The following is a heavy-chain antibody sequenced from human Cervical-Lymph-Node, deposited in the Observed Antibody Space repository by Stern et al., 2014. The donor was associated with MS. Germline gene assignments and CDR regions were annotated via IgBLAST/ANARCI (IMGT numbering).Heavy chain of an antibody. CDR3: VKGGGTQLGFVAWLSPGYHGIDV. J-gene: IGHJ6*02. CDR2: ISYDGGQK. Sequence: QVQLVESGGGVVQPGKSLRLSCAASGFTFSSYGMHWVRQAPGKGLEWVAVISYDGGQKSYADSVKGRFTISRDNSKSAVHLQLNSLRAEDTAVYYCVKGGGTQLGFVAWLSPGYHGIDVWGQGTTVTVSS. D-gene: IGHD3-9*01. CDR1: GFTFSSYG. V-gene: IGHV3-30*18.